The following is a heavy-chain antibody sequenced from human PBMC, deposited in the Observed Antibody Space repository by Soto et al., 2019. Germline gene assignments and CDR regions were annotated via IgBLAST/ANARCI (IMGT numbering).Heavy chain of an antibody. CDR3: ARVGLRFLEWSYGMDV. J-gene: IGHJ6*02. CDR1: GFTFSSYA. CDR2: ISYDGSNK. Sequence: GGSLRLSCAASGFTFSSYAMHWVRQAPGKGLEWVAVISYDGSNKYYADSVKGRFTISRDNSKNTLYLQMNSLRAEDTAVYYCARVGLRFLEWSYGMDVWGQGTTVTVSS. D-gene: IGHD3-3*01. V-gene: IGHV3-30-3*01.